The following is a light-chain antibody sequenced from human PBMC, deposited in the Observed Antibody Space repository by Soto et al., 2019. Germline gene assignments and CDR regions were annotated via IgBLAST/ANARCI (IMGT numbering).Light chain of an antibody. J-gene: IGLJ2*01. V-gene: IGLV2-14*01. CDR3: SSYTTSSTVI. Sequence: QSALTQPASVSGSPGQSITISCTGTSSDVGAYDYVCWYQQYPGKAPKLIIYDVTNRPSGISNRFSGSKSGHTASLSISGLQAEDEADYYCSSYTTSSTVIFGGGTKLTVL. CDR2: DVT. CDR1: SSDVGAYDY.